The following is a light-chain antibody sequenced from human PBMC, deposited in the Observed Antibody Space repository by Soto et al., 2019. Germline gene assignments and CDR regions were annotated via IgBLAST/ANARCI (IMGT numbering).Light chain of an antibody. CDR3: QQHNNWPQIT. V-gene: IGKV3-15*01. CDR1: RSISTY. J-gene: IGKJ5*01. CDR2: GAS. Sequence: VLLQSPATLSLSPGESSTLSCRARRSISTYLAWYQQNPGQAPRLLIYGASTRATGIPARFSGSGSGTEFTLTISSLQSEDFAVYYCQQHNNWPQITFGQGTRLEIK.